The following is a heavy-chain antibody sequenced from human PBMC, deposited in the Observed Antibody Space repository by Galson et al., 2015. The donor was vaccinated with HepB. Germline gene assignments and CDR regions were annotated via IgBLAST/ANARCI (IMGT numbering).Heavy chain of an antibody. CDR3: AKDLSITMIVVASVAFDI. D-gene: IGHD3-22*01. CDR2: IRYDGSNK. J-gene: IGHJ3*02. V-gene: IGHV3-30*02. CDR1: GFTFSSYG. Sequence: SLRLSCAASGFTFSSYGMHWVRQAPGKGLEWVAFIRYDGSNKYYADSVKGRFTISRDNSKNTLYLQMNSQRAEDTAVYYCAKDLSITMIVVASVAFDIWGQGTMVTVSS.